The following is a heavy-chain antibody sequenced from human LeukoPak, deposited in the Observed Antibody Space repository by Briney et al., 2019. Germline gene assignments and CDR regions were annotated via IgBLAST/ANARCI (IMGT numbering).Heavy chain of an antibody. V-gene: IGHV1-69*04. J-gene: IGHJ6*02. CDR1: GGTFSSYA. Sequence: SVKVSCKASGGTFSSYAISWVRQAPGQGLEWMGRIIPILGIANYAQKFQGRVTITADKSTSTAYMELSSLRSEDTAVYYCARGIVVVPAAQGPPYYYYYGMDVWGQGTTVTVSS. CDR3: ARGIVVVPAAQGPPYYYYYGMDV. D-gene: IGHD2-2*01. CDR2: IIPILGIA.